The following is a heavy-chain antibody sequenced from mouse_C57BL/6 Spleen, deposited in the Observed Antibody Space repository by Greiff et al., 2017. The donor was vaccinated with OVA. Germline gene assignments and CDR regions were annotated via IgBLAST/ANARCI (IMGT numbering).Heavy chain of an antibody. D-gene: IGHD3-2*02. CDR3: AGDSSGYEGDY. V-gene: IGHV1-64*01. Sequence: QVQLQQSGAELVKPGASVKLSCKASGYTFTSYWMHWVKQRPGQGLEWIGMIHPNSGSTNYNEKFKSKATLTVDKSSSTAYMQLSSLTSEDSAVYYCAGDSSGYEGDYWGQGTTLTVSS. CDR1: GYTFTSYW. CDR2: IHPNSGST. J-gene: IGHJ2*01.